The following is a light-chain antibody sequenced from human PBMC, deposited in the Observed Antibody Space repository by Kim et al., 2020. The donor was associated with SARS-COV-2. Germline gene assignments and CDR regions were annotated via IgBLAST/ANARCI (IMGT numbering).Light chain of an antibody. J-gene: IGKJ2*01. V-gene: IGKV3-20*01. CDR2: GTS. CDR1: QSVSSSY. Sequence: EIVLTQSPGTLSLSPGARATLSCRASQSVSSSYLAWYQQKPGQAPRLLIYGTSSRATGIPDRFSGSGSGADFTLTISRLEPEDFAVYYCQLYDSSTGTFGQGPKLEIK. CDR3: QLYDSSTGT.